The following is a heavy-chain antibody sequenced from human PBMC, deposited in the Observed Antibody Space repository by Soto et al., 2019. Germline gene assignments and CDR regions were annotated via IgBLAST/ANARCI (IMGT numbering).Heavy chain of an antibody. CDR1: GGSISSSSYY. CDR2: IYYSGST. J-gene: IGHJ5*02. D-gene: IGHD3-22*01. CDR3: ARHVDGPDSSGYYLNWFDP. V-gene: IGHV4-39*01. Sequence: PSETLSLTCTVSGGSISSSSYYWGWIRQPPGKGLEWIGSIYYSGSTYYNPSLKSRVTISVDTSKNQFSLKLSSVTAADTAVYYCARHVDGPDSSGYYLNWFDPWGQGTLVTVSS.